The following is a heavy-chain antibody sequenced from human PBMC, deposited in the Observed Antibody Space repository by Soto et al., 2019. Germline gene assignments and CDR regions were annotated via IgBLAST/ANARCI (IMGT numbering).Heavy chain of an antibody. CDR2: IIPIFGTA. CDR3: ARKGQVRFWYFDL. V-gene: IGHV1-69*13. Sequence: GASVKVSCKASGGTFSSYAIGWVRQAPGQGLEWMGGIIPIFGTANYAQKFQGRVTITADESTSTAYMELSSLRSEDTAVYYCARKGQVRFWYFDLWGRGTLVTVSS. CDR1: GGTFSSYA. D-gene: IGHD3-3*01. J-gene: IGHJ2*01.